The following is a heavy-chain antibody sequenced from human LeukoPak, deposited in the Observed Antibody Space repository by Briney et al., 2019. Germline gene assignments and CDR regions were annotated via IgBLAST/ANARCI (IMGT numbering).Heavy chain of an antibody. CDR3: ARDHYGSGWYYLVGITRHLEHYFDY. D-gene: IGHD6-19*01. Sequence: ASVKVSCKASGYTFTSYGISWVRQAPGQGLEWMGWISAYNGNTNYAQKLQGRVTMTTDTSTSTAYMELRSLRSDDTAVYYCARDHYGSGWYYLVGITRHLEHYFDYWGQGTLVTVSS. CDR1: GYTFTSYG. CDR2: ISAYNGNT. V-gene: IGHV1-18*01. J-gene: IGHJ4*02.